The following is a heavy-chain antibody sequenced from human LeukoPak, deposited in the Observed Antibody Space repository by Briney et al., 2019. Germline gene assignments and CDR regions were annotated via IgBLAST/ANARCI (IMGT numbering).Heavy chain of an antibody. CDR1: GFTFSHYA. V-gene: IGHV3-21*01. Sequence: GGSLRLSCAASGFTFSHYAMNWVRQAPGKGLEWVSSITSSSGYIYYADSVKGRFTISRDNAKSSLFLQMNSLRAEDTAVYFCAREVWGLDYWGQGTLVTVSS. J-gene: IGHJ4*02. CDR2: ITSSSGYI. CDR3: AREVWGLDY. D-gene: IGHD3-16*01.